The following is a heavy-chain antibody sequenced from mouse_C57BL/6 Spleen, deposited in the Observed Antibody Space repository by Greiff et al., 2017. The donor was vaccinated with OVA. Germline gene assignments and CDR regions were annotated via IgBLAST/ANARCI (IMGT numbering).Heavy chain of an antibody. CDR2: IYPGDGDT. D-gene: IGHD3-2*02. J-gene: IGHJ2*01. Sequence: QVQLKESGPELVKPGASVKISCKASGYAFSSSWMNWVKQRPGKGLEWIGRIYPGDGDTNYNGKFKGKATLTADKSSSTAYMQLSSLTSEDSAVYFCARGTAQAFDYGGQGTTLTVSS. V-gene: IGHV1-82*01. CDR3: ARGTAQAFDY. CDR1: GYAFSSSW.